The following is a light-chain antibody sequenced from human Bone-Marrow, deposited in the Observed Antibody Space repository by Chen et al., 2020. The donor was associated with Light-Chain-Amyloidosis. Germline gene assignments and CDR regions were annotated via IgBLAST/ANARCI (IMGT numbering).Light chain of an antibody. CDR3: QAWDSSTLWV. V-gene: IGLV3-1*01. CDR1: KLGDKY. CDR2: QDS. J-gene: IGLJ3*02. Sequence: SYELTQPPSVSVSPGQTASITCSGDKLGDKYACWYQQKPGQSPVLVIYQDSKRPSGIPERFSGSNSGTTATLTLSGTQAMDEADYYCQAWDSSTLWVFGGGTKLTVL.